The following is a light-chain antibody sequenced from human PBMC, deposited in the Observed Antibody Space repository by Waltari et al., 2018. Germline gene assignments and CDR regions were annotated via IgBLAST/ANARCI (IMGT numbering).Light chain of an antibody. CDR2: RSD. CDR3: ASWDDSLNGHCV. Sequence: QSVLTQPPSASGTPGQRVTISCSGSASNIGGNLVNWYQQPPGKAPKLLIYRSDQRPSGVPDRFSGSKTGTSASLAISGLQSDDEADYFCASWDDSLNGHCVFVGGTKVTVL. J-gene: IGLJ3*02. V-gene: IGLV1-44*01. CDR1: ASNIGGNL.